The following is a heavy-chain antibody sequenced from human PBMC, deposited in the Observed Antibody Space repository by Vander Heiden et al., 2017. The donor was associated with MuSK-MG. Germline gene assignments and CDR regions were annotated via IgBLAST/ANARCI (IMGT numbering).Heavy chain of an antibody. CDR1: GFTFSSYA. CDR3: AKDVRSSYYFDY. CDR2: ISDSGTST. J-gene: IGHJ4*02. D-gene: IGHD6-6*01. V-gene: IGHV3-23*01. Sequence: EVQLLESGGGLVQPGGSLRLSCSASGFTFSSYAMSWVRQAPGKGLEWVSTISDSGTSTYYADSVKGRFTISRDNSKNTLYLQMNSLRGEDTAVYYCAKDVRSSYYFDYWGQGTLVTVSS.